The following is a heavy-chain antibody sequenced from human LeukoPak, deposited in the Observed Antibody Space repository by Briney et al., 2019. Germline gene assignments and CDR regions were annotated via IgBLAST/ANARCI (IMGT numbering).Heavy chain of an antibody. J-gene: IGHJ5*02. Sequence: SETLSLTCTVSGGSISSSSYYWGWIRQPPGKGLEWIGSIYYSGSTYYNPSLKSRVTISVDTSKNQFSLKLSSVTAADTAVYYCARGKRATVTTWFDPWGQGTLVTVSS. CDR2: IYYSGST. V-gene: IGHV4-39*07. CDR1: GGSISSSSYY. CDR3: ARGKRATVTTWFDP. D-gene: IGHD4-17*01.